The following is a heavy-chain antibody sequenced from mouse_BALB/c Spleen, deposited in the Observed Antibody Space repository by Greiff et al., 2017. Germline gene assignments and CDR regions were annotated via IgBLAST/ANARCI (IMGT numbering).Heavy chain of an antibody. CDR2: INPSNGGT. CDR1: GYTFTSYY. D-gene: IGHD3-2*02. V-gene: IGHV1S81*02. J-gene: IGHJ1*01. Sequence: QVQLQQSGAELVKPGASVKLSCKASGYTFTSYYMYWVKQRPGQGLEWIGEINPSNGGTNFNEKFKSKATLTVDKSSSTEYMQLSSLTSEDSAVYYCTRSGYYWYFDVWGAGTTVTVSS. CDR3: TRSGYYWYFDV.